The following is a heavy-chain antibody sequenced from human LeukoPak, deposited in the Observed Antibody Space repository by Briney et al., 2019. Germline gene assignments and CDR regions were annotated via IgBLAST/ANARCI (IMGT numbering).Heavy chain of an antibody. CDR1: GDSVSSNSAA. CDR3: ARGGIVVVPAAHPYHYYGMDV. D-gene: IGHD2-2*01. Sequence: SQTLSLTCAISGDSVSSNSAAWNWIRQSPSRGLEWLGRTYYRSKWYNDYAVSVKSRITINPDTSKNQFSLQLNSVTPEDTAVYYCARGGIVVVPAAHPYHYYGMDVWGQGTTVTVSS. CDR2: TYYRSKWYN. V-gene: IGHV6-1*01. J-gene: IGHJ6*02.